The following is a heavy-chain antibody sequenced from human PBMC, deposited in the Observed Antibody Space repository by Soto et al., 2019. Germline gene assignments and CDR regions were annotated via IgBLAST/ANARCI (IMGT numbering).Heavy chain of an antibody. V-gene: IGHV3-30*18. Sequence: QVQLVESGGGVVQPGRSLRLSCAASGFTFSSYGMHWVRQAPGKGLEWVAVISYDGSNKYYADSVKGRFTISRDNSKNTMYLQMNSLSAEDTAVYYCAKDREIHLWPTLAIDYWGQGTLVTVSS. CDR3: AKDREIHLWPTLAIDY. J-gene: IGHJ4*02. CDR2: ISYDGSNK. D-gene: IGHD5-18*01. CDR1: GFTFSSYG.